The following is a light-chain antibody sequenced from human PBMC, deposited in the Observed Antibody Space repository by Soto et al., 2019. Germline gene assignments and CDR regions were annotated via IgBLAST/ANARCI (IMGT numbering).Light chain of an antibody. J-gene: IGKJ4*01. CDR1: QGISSY. Sequence: DIQLTQSPSFLSASVGDRVTITCRASQGISSYLAWYQLKPGKAPKVLIYAASTLQSGVPSRFSGSGYGTEFTLTISSLHPEDFATYYCHQLNSYPLTFGGGTTVEI. V-gene: IGKV1-9*01. CDR2: AAS. CDR3: HQLNSYPLT.